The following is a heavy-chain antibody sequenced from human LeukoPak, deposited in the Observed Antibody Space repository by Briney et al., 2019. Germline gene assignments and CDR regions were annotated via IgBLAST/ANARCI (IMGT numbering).Heavy chain of an antibody. V-gene: IGHV4-59*10. CDR3: ARRYCSGGSCYSDRGAFDI. CDR1: GGSFSGYY. Sequence: SETLSLTCAVYGGSFSGYYWSWIRQPAGKGLEWIGHVYTSGSTNYNPSLKSRVTISVDTSKNQFSLMPRSVTAADTAVYYCARRYCSGGSCYSDRGAFDIWGQGTMVTVSS. J-gene: IGHJ3*02. CDR2: VYTSGST. D-gene: IGHD2-15*01.